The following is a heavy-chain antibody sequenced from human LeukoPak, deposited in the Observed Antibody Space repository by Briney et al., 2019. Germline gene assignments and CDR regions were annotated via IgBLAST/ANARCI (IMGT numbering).Heavy chain of an antibody. CDR1: GGSISSYY. CDR3: ARDDGYSYENYYFDY. J-gene: IGHJ4*02. V-gene: IGHV4-34*01. CDR2: INHSGST. D-gene: IGHD5-18*01. Sequence: NPSETLSLTCTVSGGSISSYYWSWIRQPPGKGLEWIGEINHSGSTNYTPSLKSRVTISVDTSKSQFSLKLSSVTAADTAVYYCARDDGYSYENYYFDYWGQGTLVTVSS.